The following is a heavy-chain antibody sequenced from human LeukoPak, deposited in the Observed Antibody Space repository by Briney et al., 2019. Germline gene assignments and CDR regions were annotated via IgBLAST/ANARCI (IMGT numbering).Heavy chain of an antibody. V-gene: IGHV1-2*02. Sequence: ASVKVSCKASGYTFTGYYMHWVRQAPGQGLEWMGWINPNSGGTNYAQKFQGRVTMTRDTSLSTAYMELSRLRSDDTAVYYCATYDYYDSSGSDYWGQGTLVTVSS. CDR3: ATYDYYDSSGSDY. D-gene: IGHD3-22*01. CDR1: GYTFTGYY. J-gene: IGHJ4*02. CDR2: INPNSGGT.